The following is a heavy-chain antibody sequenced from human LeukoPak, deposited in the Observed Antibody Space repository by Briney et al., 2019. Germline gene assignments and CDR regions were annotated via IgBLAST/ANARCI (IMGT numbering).Heavy chain of an antibody. CDR2: FSYSGST. V-gene: IGHV4-59*12. D-gene: IGHD2-15*01. J-gene: IGHJ4*02. CDR1: GGSISTYY. CDR3: ARDRRIVVVVAAARFDY. Sequence: SETLSLTCTVSGGSISTYYWNWIRQPPGKGLEWIGYFSYSGSTNHNPSLKGRVTISGDTSKNQFSLKLSSVTAADTAVYYCARDRRIVVVVAAARFDYWGQGTLVTVSS.